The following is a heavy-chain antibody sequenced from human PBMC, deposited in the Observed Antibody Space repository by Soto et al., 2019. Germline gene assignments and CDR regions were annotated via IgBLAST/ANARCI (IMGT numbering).Heavy chain of an antibody. Sequence: PSETLSLTFTVSGGSISSSSYYWGWIRQPPGKGLEWIGSIYYSGSTYYNPSLKSRVTISVDTSKNQFSLKLSSVTAADTAVYYCARLSTLRSGYYKPLHFDYWGQGTLVTVSS. CDR3: ARLSTLRSGYYKPLHFDY. CDR1: GGSISSSSYY. J-gene: IGHJ4*02. D-gene: IGHD3-3*01. V-gene: IGHV4-39*01. CDR2: IYYSGST.